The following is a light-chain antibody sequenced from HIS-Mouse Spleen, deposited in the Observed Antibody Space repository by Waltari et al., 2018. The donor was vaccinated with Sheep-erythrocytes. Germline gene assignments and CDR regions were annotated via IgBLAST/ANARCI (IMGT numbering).Light chain of an antibody. V-gene: IGKV4-1*01. CDR1: QSVLYSSNNQNY. CDR2: WAS. Sequence: DIVMTQSPDSLAVSRGERATINCKSSQSVLYSSNNQNYLAWYQQKPGQPPKLLIYWASTRESGVPDRFSGSGSGTDFTLTISSLQAEDVAVYYCQQYYSTPLTFGGGTKVEIK. J-gene: IGKJ4*01. CDR3: QQYYSTPLT.